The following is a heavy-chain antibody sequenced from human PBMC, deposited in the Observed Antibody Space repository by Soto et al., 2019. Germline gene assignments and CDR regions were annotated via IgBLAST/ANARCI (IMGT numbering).Heavy chain of an antibody. CDR3: AKDPHHYCSSTSCYGGFDP. V-gene: IGHV3-23*01. D-gene: IGHD2-2*01. CDR2: ISGSGGSA. J-gene: IGHJ5*02. CDR1: GFTFSSYA. Sequence: PGGSLRLSCAASGFTFSSYAMSWVRQAPGKGLEWVSAISGSGGSAYYADSVKGRFTISRDNSKNTLYLQMNSLRAEDTAVYYCAKDPHHYCSSTSCYGGFDPWGQETLVTVSS.